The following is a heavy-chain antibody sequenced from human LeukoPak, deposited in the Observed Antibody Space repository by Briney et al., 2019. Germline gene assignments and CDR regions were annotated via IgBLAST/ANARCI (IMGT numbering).Heavy chain of an antibody. CDR1: GFTFSSYG. J-gene: IGHJ3*02. CDR2: ISGSGGST. CDR3: AKQANWGWGSAFDI. Sequence: PGGSLRLSCAASGFTFSSYGMSWVGQAPGKGLKWVSTISGSGGSTYYADSVKGRFTISRDNSKNTLYLQMNSLRAEDTAVYYCAKQANWGWGSAFDIWGQGTMVTVSS. D-gene: IGHD7-27*01. V-gene: IGHV3-23*01.